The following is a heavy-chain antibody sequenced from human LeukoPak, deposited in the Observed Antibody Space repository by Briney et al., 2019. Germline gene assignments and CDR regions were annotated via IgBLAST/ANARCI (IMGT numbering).Heavy chain of an antibody. Sequence: GGSLRLSCAASGFTFSSYAMHWVRQAPGKGLEWVAVISYDGSNKYYADSVKGRFTISRDNSKNTLYLQMNSLRAEDTAVYYCARDWGSWELRDWAFDIWAKGQWSPSLQ. CDR1: GFTFSSYA. J-gene: IGHJ3*02. CDR3: ARDWGSWELRDWAFDI. CDR2: ISYDGSNK. V-gene: IGHV3-30-3*01. D-gene: IGHD1-26*01.